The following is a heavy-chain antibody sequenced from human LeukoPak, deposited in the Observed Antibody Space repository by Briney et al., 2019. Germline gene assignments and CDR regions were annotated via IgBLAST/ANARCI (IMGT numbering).Heavy chain of an antibody. Sequence: GGSLRLSCAASGFTFDDYAMHWVRQAPGKGLEWVSGISWNSGSIGYADSVKGRFTISRDNARNSLYLQMNSLRAEDTALYYCAKMTTVTTRVRGYFDLWGRGTLVTVSS. CDR3: AKMTTVTTRVRGYFDL. CDR2: ISWNSGSI. J-gene: IGHJ2*01. D-gene: IGHD4-17*01. CDR1: GFTFDDYA. V-gene: IGHV3-9*01.